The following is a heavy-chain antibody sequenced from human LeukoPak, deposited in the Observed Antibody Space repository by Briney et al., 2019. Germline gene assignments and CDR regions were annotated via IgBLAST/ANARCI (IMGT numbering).Heavy chain of an antibody. J-gene: IGHJ1*01. V-gene: IGHV4-30-4*08. Sequence: SETLSLTCTVSGGSISSGDYYWSWIRQPPGKGLEWIGYIYYSGSTYYNPSLKSRVTISVDTSKNQFSLKLSSVTAADTAVYYCARGRLRGYSYGPPAEYFQHWGQGTLVTVSS. CDR3: ARGRLRGYSYGPPAEYFQH. CDR1: GGSISSGDYY. D-gene: IGHD5-18*01. CDR2: IYYSGST.